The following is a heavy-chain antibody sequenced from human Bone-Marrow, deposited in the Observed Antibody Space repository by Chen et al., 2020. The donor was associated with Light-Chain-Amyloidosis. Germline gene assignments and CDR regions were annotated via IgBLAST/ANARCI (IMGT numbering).Heavy chain of an antibody. CDR3: ARDWAAAGPDY. CDR2: INAGNGNT. J-gene: IGHJ4*02. V-gene: IGHV1-3*01. Sequence: QVQLVQSGAEVKKPGASVKVSCKASGYTFTTYAMHWVRQAPGQSLEWMGWINAGNGNTKYSQKFQDRVTITRDTSASTAYMELSSLRSEDTAVYYCARDWAAAGPDYWGQGTLVTVSS. CDR1: GYTFTTYA. D-gene: IGHD6-13*01.